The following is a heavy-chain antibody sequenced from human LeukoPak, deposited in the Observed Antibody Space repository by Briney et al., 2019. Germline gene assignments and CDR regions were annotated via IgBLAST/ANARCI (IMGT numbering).Heavy chain of an antibody. J-gene: IGHJ4*02. Sequence: GASVKVSCKASGGTFSSYAISWVRQAPGQGLEWMGGIIPIFGTANYAQKFQGRVTITADKSTSTAYMELSSLRSEDTAVYYRARDLYDSSGYYYGYWGQGTLVTVSS. CDR2: IIPIFGTA. CDR3: ARDLYDSSGYYYGY. D-gene: IGHD3-22*01. V-gene: IGHV1-69*06. CDR1: GGTFSSYA.